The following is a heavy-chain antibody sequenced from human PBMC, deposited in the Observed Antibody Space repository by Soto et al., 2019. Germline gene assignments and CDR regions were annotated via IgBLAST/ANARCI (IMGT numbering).Heavy chain of an antibody. CDR3: ARPNYDILTGYYPSWFDP. V-gene: IGHV4-39*01. D-gene: IGHD3-9*01. Sequence: SETLSLTCTVSGGSISSSSYYWGWIRQPPGKGLEWIGSIYYSGSTYYNPSLKSRVTISVDTSKNQFSLKLSSVTAADTAVYYCARPNYDILTGYYPSWFDPWGQGTLVTVSS. J-gene: IGHJ5*02. CDR2: IYYSGST. CDR1: GGSISSSSYY.